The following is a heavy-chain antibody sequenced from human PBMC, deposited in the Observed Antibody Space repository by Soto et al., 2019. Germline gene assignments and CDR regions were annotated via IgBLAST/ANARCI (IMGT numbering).Heavy chain of an antibody. V-gene: IGHV3-7*01. CDR3: ARGLYCSSTSCSNYFDY. J-gene: IGHJ4*02. D-gene: IGHD2-2*01. Sequence: PGGSLRLSCAASGFTFSSYWMSWVRRAPGKGLEWVANIKQDGSEKYYVDFVKGRFTISRDNAKNSLYLQMNSLRAEDTAVYYCARGLYCSSTSCSNYFDYWGQGTLVTVSS. CDR1: GFTFSSYW. CDR2: IKQDGSEK.